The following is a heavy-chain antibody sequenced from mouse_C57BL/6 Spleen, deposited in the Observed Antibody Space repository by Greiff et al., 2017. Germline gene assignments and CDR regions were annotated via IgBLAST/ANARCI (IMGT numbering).Heavy chain of an antibody. D-gene: IGHD2-1*01. Sequence: DVQLVESGGDLVKPGGSLKLSCAASGFTFSSYGMSWVRQTPDKRLEWVATISSGGSYTYYPDSVKGRFTISRDNAKNTLYLQMSSLKSEDTAMYYCARHGKGFDYWGQGTTLTVSS. J-gene: IGHJ2*01. CDR3: ARHGKGFDY. V-gene: IGHV5-6*01. CDR2: ISSGGSYT. CDR1: GFTFSSYG.